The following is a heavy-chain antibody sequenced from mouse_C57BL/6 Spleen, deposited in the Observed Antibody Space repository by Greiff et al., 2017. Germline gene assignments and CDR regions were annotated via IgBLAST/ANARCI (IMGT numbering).Heavy chain of an antibody. Sequence: QVQLKQSGSELRSPGSSVKLSCKDFDSEVFPIAYMSWVRQKPGHGFEWIGGILPSIGRTIYGEKFEDKATLDADTLSNTAYLELNSLTSEDSAIYYCARRGYDEESPFAYWGQGTLVTVSA. V-gene: IGHV15-2*01. J-gene: IGHJ3*01. CDR2: ILPSIGRT. CDR1: DSEVFPIAY. CDR3: ARRGYDEESPFAY. D-gene: IGHD2-2*01.